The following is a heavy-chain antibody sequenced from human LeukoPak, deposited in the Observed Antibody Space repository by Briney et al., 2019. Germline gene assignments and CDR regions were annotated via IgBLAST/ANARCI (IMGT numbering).Heavy chain of an antibody. D-gene: IGHD5-12*01. J-gene: IGHJ4*02. CDR3: AREGLVVATTGPFDY. CDR1: GFTFSSYA. CDR2: ISYDGSNK. Sequence: GRSLRLSCAASGFTFSSYAMHWVRQAPGKGLEWVAVISYDGSNKYYADSVKGRFTISRDNSKNTLCLQMNSLRAEDTAVYYCAREGLVVATTGPFDYWGQGTLVTVSS. V-gene: IGHV3-30*04.